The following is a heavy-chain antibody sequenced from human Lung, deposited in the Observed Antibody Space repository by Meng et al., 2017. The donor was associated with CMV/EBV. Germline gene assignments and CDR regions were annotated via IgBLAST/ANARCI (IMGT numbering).Heavy chain of an antibody. CDR1: GGTFRSTS. V-gene: IGHV1-69*05. J-gene: IGHJ4*02. Sequence: SVKVSCKASGGTFRSTSLMWVRQAPGQGLEWRGGITPAIETADYARKFRDRVTMTTDDSATTAYMEMDSLRSEDTAVYFCAGGPSITVGGVIIWPLEDWGQGTLVTVSS. D-gene: IGHD3-16*02. CDR2: ITPAIETA. CDR3: AGGPSITVGGVIIWPLED.